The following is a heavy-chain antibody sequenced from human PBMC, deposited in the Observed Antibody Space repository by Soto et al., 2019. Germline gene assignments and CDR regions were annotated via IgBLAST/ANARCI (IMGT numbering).Heavy chain of an antibody. V-gene: IGHV3-33*01. CDR2: IWYDGSNK. J-gene: IGHJ4*02. CDR3: ARVSAAMDSFDY. Sequence: QVQLVESGGGVVQPGRSLRLSCAASGFTFSSYGMHWVRQAPGKGLEWVAVIWYDGSNKYYADSVKGRFTISRDNPKNTLYLQMNSLRAEDTAVYYCARVSAAMDSFDYWGQGTLVTVSS. D-gene: IGHD5-18*01. CDR1: GFTFSSYG.